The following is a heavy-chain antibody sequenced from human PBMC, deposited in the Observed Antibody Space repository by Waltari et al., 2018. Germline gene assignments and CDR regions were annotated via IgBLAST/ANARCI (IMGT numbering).Heavy chain of an antibody. CDR2: SNHSGSP. J-gene: IGHJ4*02. V-gene: IGHV4-34*01. CDR3: ARGPRPTIFGVVIKYYFDY. D-gene: IGHD3-3*01. CDR1: GGPSTGYY. Sequence: QVQLQQWGAGLLKPSGTLSLTCAAYGGPSTGYYCSRFRQPHGNGLEGIGESNHSGSPNYNPCLKSRVTISVDTSKNQFSLKLSSVTAADTAVYYCARGPRPTIFGVVIKYYFDYWGQGTLVTVSS.